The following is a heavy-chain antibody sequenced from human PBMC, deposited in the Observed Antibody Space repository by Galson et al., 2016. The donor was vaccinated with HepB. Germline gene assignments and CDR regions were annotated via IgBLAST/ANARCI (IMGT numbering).Heavy chain of an antibody. CDR2: ISSSTYI. Sequence: SLRLSCAASGFTFSSYSMNWVRQAPGKGLEWVSSISSSTYIYYADSVKGRFTTSRDNAKNSLFLQMNSLRAEDTAVYYCQLSGSGTVTTSSSYYGMDVWGQGTTVTVSS. V-gene: IGHV3-21*01. J-gene: IGHJ6*02. CDR1: GFTFSSYS. D-gene: IGHD1-1*01. CDR3: QLSGSGTVTTSSSYYGMDV.